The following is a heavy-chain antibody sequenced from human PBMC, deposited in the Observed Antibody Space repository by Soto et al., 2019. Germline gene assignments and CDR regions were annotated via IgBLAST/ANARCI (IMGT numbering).Heavy chain of an antibody. D-gene: IGHD6-6*01. V-gene: IGHV1-2*02. CDR1: GYTFTGYY. Sequence: ASVKVSCKASGYTFTGYYMHWVRQAPGQGLEWMGWINPNSGGTNYAQKFQGRVTMTRDTSISTAYMELRRLRSDDTAVYYCARYREAARPGWFDPWGQGTLVTVSS. J-gene: IGHJ5*02. CDR2: INPNSGGT. CDR3: ARYREAARPGWFDP.